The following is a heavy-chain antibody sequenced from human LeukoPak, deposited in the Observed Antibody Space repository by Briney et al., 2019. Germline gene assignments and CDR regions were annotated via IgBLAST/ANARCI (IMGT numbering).Heavy chain of an antibody. CDR3: ARGRHYYDTRGYSDAFDI. D-gene: IGHD3-22*01. V-gene: IGHV3-11*01. J-gene: IGHJ3*02. CDR1: GFTFGDYY. Sequence: GGSLRLSCAASGFTFGDYYMSWIRQAPGKGLGWIAYISSRDDSINYADSLTGRFTISRDNAKNSLFLQMNSLRAEDTAVYYCARGRHYYDTRGYSDAFDIWGQGTLVTVSS. CDR2: ISSRDDSI.